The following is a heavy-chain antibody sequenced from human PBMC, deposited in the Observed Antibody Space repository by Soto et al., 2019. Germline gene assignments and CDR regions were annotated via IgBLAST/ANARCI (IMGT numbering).Heavy chain of an antibody. Sequence: GASVKVSCKASGYTFTSYYMHWVRQAPGQGLEWMGIINPSGGSTSYAQKFQGRVTMTRDTSTSTVYMELSSLRSEDTAVYYCARELRCSGGSCYSAVGWYFDLWGRGTLVTVSS. CDR1: GYTFTSYY. D-gene: IGHD2-15*01. CDR2: INPSGGST. V-gene: IGHV1-46*01. J-gene: IGHJ2*01. CDR3: ARELRCSGGSCYSAVGWYFDL.